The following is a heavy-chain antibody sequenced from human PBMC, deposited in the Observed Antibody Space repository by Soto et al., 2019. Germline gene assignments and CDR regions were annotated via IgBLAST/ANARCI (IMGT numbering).Heavy chain of an antibody. D-gene: IGHD3-10*01. J-gene: IGHJ6*03. V-gene: IGHV3-53*04. CDR2: IYSGSST. Sequence: GGSLRLSCAASGFTVSSNYMSWVRQAPGKGLEWVSVIYSGSSTYYEDSVKGRFTISRHNSKNTLYLQMNSLRAEDPAVYYCARAQTYYYGSGSYYMDVWGKGTTVTVSS. CDR1: GFTVSSNY. CDR3: ARAQTYYYGSGSYYMDV.